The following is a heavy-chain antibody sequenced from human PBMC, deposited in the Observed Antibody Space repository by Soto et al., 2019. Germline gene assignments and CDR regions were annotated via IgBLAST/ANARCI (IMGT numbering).Heavy chain of an antibody. V-gene: IGHV3-74*01. CDR1: GFTFSSYW. D-gene: IGHD3-22*01. Sequence: LRLSCAASGFTFSSYWMHWVRQAPGKGLVWVSRINSDGSSTSYADSVKGRFTISRDNAKNTLYLQMNSLRAEDTAVYYCARDSYYYDSSGYYYTIAYWGQGTLVTVSS. J-gene: IGHJ4*02. CDR3: ARDSYYYDSSGYYYTIAY. CDR2: INSDGSST.